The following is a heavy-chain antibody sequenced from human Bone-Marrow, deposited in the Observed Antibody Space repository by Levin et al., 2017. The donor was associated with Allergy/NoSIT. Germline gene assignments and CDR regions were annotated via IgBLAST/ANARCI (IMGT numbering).Heavy chain of an antibody. J-gene: IGHJ5*02. CDR3: AKEAYVVAA. V-gene: IGHV3-23*01. CDR1: GFTFSIYA. CDR2: ISNSGGAT. D-gene: IGHD3-10*02. Sequence: HGESLKISCAASGFTFSIYAMTWVRQAPGKGLEWVSSISNSGGATYYADSVKGRFTISRDNSKNMVYLQMNSLRGEETAVYYCAKEAYVVAAWGQGTLVTVAS.